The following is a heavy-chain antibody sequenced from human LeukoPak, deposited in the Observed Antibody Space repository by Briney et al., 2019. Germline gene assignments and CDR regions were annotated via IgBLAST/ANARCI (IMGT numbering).Heavy chain of an antibody. D-gene: IGHD5-18*01. J-gene: IGHJ6*02. CDR3: ARDPGYSKGNYYYGMDV. CDR1: GGSFSGYY. CDR2: IYYSGST. Sequence: SETLSLTCAVYGGSFSGYYWSWIRQPPGKGLEWIGYIYYSGSTNYNPSLKSRVTISVDTSKNQFSLKLSSVTAADTAVYYCARDPGYSKGNYYYGMDVWGQGTTVTVSS. V-gene: IGHV4-59*01.